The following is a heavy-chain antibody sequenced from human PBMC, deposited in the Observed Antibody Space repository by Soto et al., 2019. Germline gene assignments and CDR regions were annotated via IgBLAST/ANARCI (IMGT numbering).Heavy chain of an antibody. D-gene: IGHD6-19*01. Sequence: LRLSCAASGFTFSSYSMNWVRQAPGKGLEWVSSISSSSSYIYYADSVKGRFTISRDNAKNSLYLQMNSLRAEDTAVYYCARFAYSSGNYYFDYWGQGTLVTVSS. CDR3: ARFAYSSGNYYFDY. CDR2: ISSSSSYI. CDR1: GFTFSSYS. J-gene: IGHJ4*02. V-gene: IGHV3-21*01.